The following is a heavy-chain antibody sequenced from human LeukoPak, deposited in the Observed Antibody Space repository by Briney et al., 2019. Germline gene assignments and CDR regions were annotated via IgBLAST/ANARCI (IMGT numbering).Heavy chain of an antibody. Sequence: GESLKISRKGSGYSFTSYWIGWVRQMPGKGLEWMGIIYPGDSDTRYSPSFQGQVTISADKSISTAYLQWSSLKASDTAMYYCARSGRGYSYGYRWFDSWGQGTLVTVSS. V-gene: IGHV5-51*01. CDR3: ARSGRGYSYGYRWFDS. CDR2: IYPGDSDT. J-gene: IGHJ5*01. CDR1: GYSFTSYW. D-gene: IGHD5-18*01.